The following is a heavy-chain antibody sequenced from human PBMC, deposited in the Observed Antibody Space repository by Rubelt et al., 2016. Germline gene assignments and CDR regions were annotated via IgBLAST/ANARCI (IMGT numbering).Heavy chain of an antibody. CDR2: INPNSGGT. Sequence: QVQLVQSGAEVKKPGASVKVSCKASGYTFTGYYMHWVRQAPGQGLEWMGWINPNSGGTNYAQKFKRRVTMTRDTSISTAYMELSRLRSDDTAVYYCARFAIGGHSSGYLFDYWGQGTLVTVSS. CDR3: ARFAIGGHSSGYLFDY. CDR1: GYTFTGYY. V-gene: IGHV1-2*02. J-gene: IGHJ4*02. D-gene: IGHD3-22*01.